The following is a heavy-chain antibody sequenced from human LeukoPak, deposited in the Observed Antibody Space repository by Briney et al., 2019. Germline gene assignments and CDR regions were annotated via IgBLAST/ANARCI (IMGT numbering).Heavy chain of an antibody. Sequence: ASVKVSCKASGYTFTSYDINWVRQATGQGLEWMGWMNPNSGNTGYAQTFQGRVTITRNTSISTAYMELSSLRSEDTAVYYCARVLRGSTSYDAFDIWGQGTMVTVSS. CDR2: MNPNSGNT. CDR1: GYTFTSYD. V-gene: IGHV1-8*03. D-gene: IGHD2-2*01. CDR3: ARVLRGSTSYDAFDI. J-gene: IGHJ3*02.